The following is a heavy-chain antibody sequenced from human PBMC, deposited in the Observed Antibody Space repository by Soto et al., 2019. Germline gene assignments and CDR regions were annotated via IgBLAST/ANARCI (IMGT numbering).Heavy chain of an antibody. Sequence: GGSLRLSCAASGFTFSSSAMSWVRQAPGKGLEWVSAISATGLTTYYTDSVKGRFTISRDNSKFTLYLQMDSLSAEDTAVYYCARGGLTTTRFDPWGQGTLVTVSS. CDR3: ARGGLTTTRFDP. V-gene: IGHV3-23*01. CDR1: GFTFSSSA. CDR2: ISATGLTT. J-gene: IGHJ5*02. D-gene: IGHD1-1*01.